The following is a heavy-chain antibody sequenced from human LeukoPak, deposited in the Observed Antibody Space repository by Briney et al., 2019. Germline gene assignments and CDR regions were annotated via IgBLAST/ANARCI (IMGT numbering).Heavy chain of an antibody. CDR1: GFTFTSSA. CDR3: AAASGGDFWSGYYPDFDY. D-gene: IGHD3-3*01. V-gene: IGHV1-58*02. Sequence: GTSVKVSCKASGFTFTSSAMQWVRQARGQRLEWIGWIVVGSGNTNYAQKFQERVTITRDMSTSTAYMELSSLRSEDTAVYYCAAASGGDFWSGYYPDFDYWGQGTLVTVSS. J-gene: IGHJ4*02. CDR2: IVVGSGNT.